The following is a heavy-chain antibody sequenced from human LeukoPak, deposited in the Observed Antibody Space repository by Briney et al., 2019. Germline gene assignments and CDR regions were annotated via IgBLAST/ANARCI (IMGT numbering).Heavy chain of an antibody. CDR1: GFTFSNAW. V-gene: IGHV3-21*01. Sequence: PGGSLRLSCAASGFTFSNAWMSWVRQAPGKGLEWVSSISSSSSYIYYADSVKGRFTISRDNAKNSLYLQMNSLRAEDTAVYYCARRTSRGMAAPGGDIWGQGTMVTVSS. CDR3: ARRTSRGMAAPGGDI. J-gene: IGHJ3*02. D-gene: IGHD5-24*01. CDR2: ISSSSSYI.